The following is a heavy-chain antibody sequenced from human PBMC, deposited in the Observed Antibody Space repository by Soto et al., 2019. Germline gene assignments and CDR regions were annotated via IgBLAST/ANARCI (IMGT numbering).Heavy chain of an antibody. V-gene: IGHV1-2*04. J-gene: IGHJ6*02. CDR3: ARANSSSWYNYYYGMDV. Sequence: QVQLVQSGAEVKKPGASVKVSGKASGYTFTGYYMHWVRQAPGQGLEWMGWINPNSGGTNYAQKFQGWVTMPRDTSISTAYMELSRLRSDDTAVYYCARANSSSWYNYYYGMDVWGQGTTVTVSS. CDR1: GYTFTGYY. CDR2: INPNSGGT. D-gene: IGHD6-13*01.